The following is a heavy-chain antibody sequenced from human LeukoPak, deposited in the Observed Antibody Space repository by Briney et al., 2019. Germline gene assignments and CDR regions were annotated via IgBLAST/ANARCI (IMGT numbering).Heavy chain of an antibody. J-gene: IGHJ6*03. CDR2: IIPIFGTA. CDR3: ARGVTIFGASYYYYYYYMDV. Sequence: SVKVSCKASGGTFSSYATSWVRQAPGQGLEWMGGIIPIFGTANYAQKFQGRVTITTDESTSTAYMELSSLRSEDTAVYYCARGVTIFGASYYYYYYYMDVWGKGTTVTVSS. V-gene: IGHV1-69*05. D-gene: IGHD3-3*01. CDR1: GGTFSSYA.